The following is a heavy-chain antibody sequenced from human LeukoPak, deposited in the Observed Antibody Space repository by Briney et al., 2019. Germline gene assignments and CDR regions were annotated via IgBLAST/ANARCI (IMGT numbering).Heavy chain of an antibody. CDR1: GLTFSSYA. Sequence: GGSLRLSCAASGLTFSSYAMSWVRQAPGKGLEWVSAISGSGGSTYYADSVKGRFTVSRDNSKNTLYLQMNSLRVEDMAVYYCAKDSSGSLYYFDYWGQGALVTVSS. V-gene: IGHV3-23*01. CDR3: AKDSSGSLYYFDY. CDR2: ISGSGGST. J-gene: IGHJ4*02. D-gene: IGHD6-19*01.